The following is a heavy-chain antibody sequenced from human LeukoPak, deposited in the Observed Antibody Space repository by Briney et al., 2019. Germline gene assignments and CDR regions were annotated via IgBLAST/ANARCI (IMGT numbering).Heavy chain of an antibody. CDR3: ARDGSYGSGSYLEY. CDR1: GGTFSSYA. J-gene: IGHJ4*02. Sequence: ASVKVSCKASGGTFSSYAISWVRQAPGQGLEWMGWISAYNGNTNYAQKLQGRVTMTTDTSTSTAYMELRSLRSDDTAVYYCARDGSYGSGSYLEYWGQGTLVTVSS. CDR2: ISAYNGNT. V-gene: IGHV1-18*01. D-gene: IGHD3-10*01.